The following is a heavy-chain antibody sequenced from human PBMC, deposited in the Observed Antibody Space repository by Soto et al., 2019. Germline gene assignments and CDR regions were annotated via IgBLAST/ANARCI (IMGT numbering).Heavy chain of an antibody. Sequence: EVQLVESGGGLVQPGGSLRLSCAASGFTFSSYSMNWVRQAPGKGLEWVSYISSSSSTIYYADSVKGRFTISRDNAKNSLYLQMNSLRAEDTAVYYCARDSSDYDFWSGYYIFDYWGQGTLVTVSS. CDR3: ARDSSDYDFWSGYYIFDY. CDR2: ISSSSSTI. D-gene: IGHD3-3*01. V-gene: IGHV3-48*01. CDR1: GFTFSSYS. J-gene: IGHJ4*02.